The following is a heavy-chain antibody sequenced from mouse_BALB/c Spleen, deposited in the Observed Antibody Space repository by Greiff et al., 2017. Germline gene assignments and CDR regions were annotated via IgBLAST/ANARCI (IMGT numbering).Heavy chain of an antibody. V-gene: IGHV5-6-4*01. CDR1: GFTFSSYT. J-gene: IGHJ3*01. CDR2: ISSGGSYT. Sequence: EVKLMESGGGLVKPGGSLKLSCAASGFTFSSYTMSWVRQTPEKRLEWVATISSGGSYTYYPDSVKGRFTISRDNAKNTLYLQMSSLKSEDTAMYYCTRDRSGFAYWGQGTLVTVSA. CDR3: TRDRSGFAY. D-gene: IGHD2-14*01.